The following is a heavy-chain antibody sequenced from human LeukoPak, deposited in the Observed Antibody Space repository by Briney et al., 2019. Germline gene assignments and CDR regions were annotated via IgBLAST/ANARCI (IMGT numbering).Heavy chain of an antibody. Sequence: SETLSLTCTVSGYSISSGYYWGWIRQPPGKGLEWIGSIYHSGSTYYNPSLKSRVTISVDTSKNQFSLKLYSVTAADTAVYYCVYALGASRHFDYWGQGTLVTVSS. J-gene: IGHJ4*02. CDR3: VYALGASRHFDY. V-gene: IGHV4-38-2*02. CDR1: GYSISSGYY. D-gene: IGHD3-16*01. CDR2: IYHSGST.